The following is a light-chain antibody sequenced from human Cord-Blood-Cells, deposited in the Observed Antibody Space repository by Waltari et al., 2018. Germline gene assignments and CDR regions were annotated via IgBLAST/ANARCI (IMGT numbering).Light chain of an antibody. CDR2: AAH. CDR1: QSISSY. J-gene: IGKJ1*01. V-gene: IGKV1-39*01. CDR3: QQNYRTPWT. Sequence: DIQMTQSPSSLSASVGDRVTITCRASQSISSYLNWYQQKPGKAPKLLIHAAHSLQRGVPARFSGRGSGTQFTLTSSSLQPEDYATYYCQQNYRTPWTFGQGTKVEIK.